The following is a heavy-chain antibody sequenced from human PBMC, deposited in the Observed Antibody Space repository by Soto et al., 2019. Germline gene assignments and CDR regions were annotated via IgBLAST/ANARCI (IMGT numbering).Heavy chain of an antibody. V-gene: IGHV3-23*01. Sequence: EVQLLESVGGLVQPGGSLRLSCAASGFTFSSYAMSWVRQAPGKGLEWVSAISGSGGSTYYADSVKGRFTISRDNSKNTLYLQMNSLRAEDTAVYYCANDPSYCSSTSCLEYWGQGTLVTVSS. CDR1: GFTFSSYA. CDR2: ISGSGGST. CDR3: ANDPSYCSSTSCLEY. D-gene: IGHD2-2*01. J-gene: IGHJ4*02.